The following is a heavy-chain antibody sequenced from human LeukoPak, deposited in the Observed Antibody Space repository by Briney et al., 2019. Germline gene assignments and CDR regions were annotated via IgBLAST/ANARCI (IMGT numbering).Heavy chain of an antibody. V-gene: IGHV3-7*03. CDR3: ARGKGDYDTSGSLFVF. D-gene: IGHD3-22*01. Sequence: GGSLRLSCEAPGFTFRRYWMSWVRQAPRKGLEWVATIKQDGSEKYYVDSLKGRFTISRDNAKNSLYLQMNSLRAEDTAVYYCARGKGDYDTSGSLFVFGGQGTLVTVSS. CDR2: IKQDGSEK. J-gene: IGHJ4*02. CDR1: GFTFRRYW.